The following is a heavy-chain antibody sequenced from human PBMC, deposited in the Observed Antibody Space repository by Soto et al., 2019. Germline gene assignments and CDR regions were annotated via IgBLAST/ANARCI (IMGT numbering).Heavy chain of an antibody. V-gene: IGHV4-30-4*01. Sequence: SETLSLTCTVSGGAIVSGDYYFICIRQAPWNGLEWIGYIYYSGSTYYNPSLKSRVTISVDTSKNQFSLKLSSVTAADTAVYYCARSDYYDSSGHRGPFDYWGQGTLVTVSS. CDR3: ARSDYYDSSGHRGPFDY. CDR1: GGAIVSGDYY. J-gene: IGHJ4*02. CDR2: IYYSGST. D-gene: IGHD3-22*01.